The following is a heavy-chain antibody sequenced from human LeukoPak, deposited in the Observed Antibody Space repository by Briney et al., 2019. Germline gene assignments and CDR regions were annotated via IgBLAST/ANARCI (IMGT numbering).Heavy chain of an antibody. CDR2: ITSSSSYI. CDR1: GFTFSSYS. CDR3: ARDREWELGVFDY. Sequence: PGGSLRFSCAASGFTFSSYSMTWVRQAPGRGLEWVSSITSSSSYIFYADSVKGRFTISRDNAKNSLYLQMNSLRAEHTAVYYCARDREWELGVFDYWGQGTLVTVSS. V-gene: IGHV3-21*01. D-gene: IGHD1-26*01. J-gene: IGHJ4*02.